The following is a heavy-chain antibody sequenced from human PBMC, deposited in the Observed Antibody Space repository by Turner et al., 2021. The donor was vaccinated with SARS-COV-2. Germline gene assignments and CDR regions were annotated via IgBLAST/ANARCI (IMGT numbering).Heavy chain of an antibody. Sequence: QVQLVQSGAEVKKPGSSVKVPCKASGGTFSSYAISWVRQAPGQGLEWMGGIIPSFGTANYAQKFQGRVTITADDSTSTAYMATSTAYMELSSLRSEDTAVYYCATGYAYCGGDCSIDYWGQGTLVAVSS. CDR1: GGTFSSYA. D-gene: IGHD2-21*02. V-gene: IGHV1-69*01. CDR3: ATGYAYCGGDCSIDY. J-gene: IGHJ4*02. CDR2: IIPSFGTA.